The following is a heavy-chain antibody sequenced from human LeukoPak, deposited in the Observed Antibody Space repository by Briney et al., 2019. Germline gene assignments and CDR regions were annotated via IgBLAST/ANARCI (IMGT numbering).Heavy chain of an antibody. CDR3: ARGLQPNYYYYYYMDV. D-gene: IGHD1-1*01. V-gene: IGHV4-61*02. Sequence: SETLSLTCALSGGSISVSNYYWTWIRQPAGKGLEWIGRVSASGGPTYTPSLKGRVTISMDTPRNLFSLKLTSVTAADTAVYYCARGLQPNYYYYYYMDVWGKGTTVTVSS. J-gene: IGHJ6*03. CDR1: GGSISVSNYY. CDR2: VSASGGP.